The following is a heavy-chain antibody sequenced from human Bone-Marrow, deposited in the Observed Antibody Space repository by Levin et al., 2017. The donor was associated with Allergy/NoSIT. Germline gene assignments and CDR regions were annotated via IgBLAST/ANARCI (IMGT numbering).Heavy chain of an antibody. Sequence: PSGGSLRLSCAASGFTFDDYAMHWVRQAPGKGLEWVSGISWNSGSIGYADSVKGRFTISRDNAKNSLYLQMNSLRAEDTALYYCAKSLFNCSGGSCYLYYFDYWGQGTLVTVSS. CDR2: ISWNSGSI. J-gene: IGHJ4*02. V-gene: IGHV3-9*01. CDR1: GFTFDDYA. D-gene: IGHD2-15*01. CDR3: AKSLFNCSGGSCYLYYFDY.